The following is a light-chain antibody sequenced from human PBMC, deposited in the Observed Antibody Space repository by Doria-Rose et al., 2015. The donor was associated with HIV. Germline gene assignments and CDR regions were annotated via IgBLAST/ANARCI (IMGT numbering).Light chain of an antibody. Sequence: TQSPGTLSLSPGERATLSCRASQRVKSSYLAWYQQKPGQAPGLLIYDASTRATGIPDGFSGSGSGTDFTLTISRLEPEDVAVYYCQQYGTSRGTFGQGTRLEIK. CDR1: QRVKSSY. V-gene: IGKV3-20*01. CDR2: DAS. CDR3: QQYGTSRGT. J-gene: IGKJ5*01.